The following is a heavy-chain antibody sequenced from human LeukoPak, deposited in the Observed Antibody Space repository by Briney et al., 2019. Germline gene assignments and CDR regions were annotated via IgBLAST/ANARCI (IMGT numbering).Heavy chain of an antibody. J-gene: IGHJ1*01. Sequence: PSETLSLTCTVSGGSISSYYWCWIRQPPGKGLEWIGYIYYSGSTNYNPSLKSRVTISVDTSKNQFSLKLSSVTAADTAVYYCASREYYYDSSSYYSYFQHWGQGTLVTVSS. CDR2: IYYSGST. D-gene: IGHD3-22*01. CDR3: ASREYYYDSSSYYSYFQH. V-gene: IGHV4-59*01. CDR1: GGSISSYY.